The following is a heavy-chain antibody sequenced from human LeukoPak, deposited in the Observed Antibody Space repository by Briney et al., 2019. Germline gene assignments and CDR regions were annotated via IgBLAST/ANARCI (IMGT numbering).Heavy chain of an antibody. CDR2: ISGSGGST. J-gene: IGHJ4*02. V-gene: IGHV3-23*01. D-gene: IGHD2-8*01. CDR3: AKDRSCTNDICHGDFDY. CDR1: GFTFSSYA. Sequence: GGSLRLSCAASGFTFSSYAVSWVRQAPGKGLEWVSSISGSGGSTYSADSVKGRFTISRDNSKNTLYLQMNSPRAEDTALYYCAKDRSCTNDICHGDFDYWGQGTLVTVSS.